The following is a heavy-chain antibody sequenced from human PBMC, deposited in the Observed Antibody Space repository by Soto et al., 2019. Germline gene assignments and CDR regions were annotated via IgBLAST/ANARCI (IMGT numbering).Heavy chain of an antibody. D-gene: IGHD2-15*01. V-gene: IGHV3-20*01. Sequence: GGSLRLSCAASGFTFDDYGMSWVRQAPGKGLEWVSGINWNGGSTGYADSVKGRFTISRDNAKNSLYLQMNSLRAEDTALYHCAREVVAATRRHYYYMDVWGKGTTVTVSS. CDR1: GFTFDDYG. J-gene: IGHJ6*03. CDR3: AREVVAATRRHYYYMDV. CDR2: INWNGGST.